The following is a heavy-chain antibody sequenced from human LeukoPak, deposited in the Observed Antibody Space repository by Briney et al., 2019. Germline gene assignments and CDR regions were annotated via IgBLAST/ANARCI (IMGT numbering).Heavy chain of an antibody. D-gene: IGHD3-16*01. Sequence: PSETLSLTCAVYGGSFSGYYWSWIRQPPGKGLEWIGEIYHSGSTNYNPSLKSRVTISVDKSKNQFSLKLSSVTAADTAVYYCARDGGGYDYWGQGTLVTVSS. CDR2: IYHSGST. CDR1: GGSFSGYY. CDR3: ARDGGGYDY. V-gene: IGHV4-34*01. J-gene: IGHJ4*02.